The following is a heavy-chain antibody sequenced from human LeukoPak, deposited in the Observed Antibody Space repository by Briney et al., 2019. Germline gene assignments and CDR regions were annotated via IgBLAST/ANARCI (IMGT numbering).Heavy chain of an antibody. V-gene: IGHV4-61*02. Sequence: SETLSLTCTVSDGSISSGSYYWSWIRQPAGKGLEWIGRIYTSGYTNYNPSLKSRDTISVDTSKNQFSLKLSSATAADTAVYYCAREQGVLDYWGQGALVTVSS. D-gene: IGHD6-6*01. CDR3: AREQGVLDY. J-gene: IGHJ4*02. CDR2: IYTSGYT. CDR1: DGSISSGSYY.